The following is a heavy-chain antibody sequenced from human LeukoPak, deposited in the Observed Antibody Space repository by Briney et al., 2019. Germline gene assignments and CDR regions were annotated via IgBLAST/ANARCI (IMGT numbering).Heavy chain of an antibody. D-gene: IGHD2-2*01. CDR1: GFTFSSYA. CDR2: ISYDGSNK. Sequence: PGGSLRLSCAASGFTFSSYAMHWVRQAPGKGLEWVAVISYDGSNKNYADSGKGRFTISRDNSKNTLYLQMNSLRAEDTAVYYCARVKDYQFDYWGQGTLVTVSS. J-gene: IGHJ4*02. CDR3: ARVKDYQFDY. V-gene: IGHV3-30-3*01.